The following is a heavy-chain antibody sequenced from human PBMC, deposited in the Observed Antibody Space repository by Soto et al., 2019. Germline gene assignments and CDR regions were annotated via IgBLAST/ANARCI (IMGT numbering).Heavy chain of an antibody. CDR2: ISYDGSNK. CDR3: AKDHKTYGMDV. CDR1: GFTFSSYG. V-gene: IGHV3-30*18. J-gene: IGHJ6*02. Sequence: QVQLVESGGGVVQPGRSLRLSCAASGFTFSSYGMHWVRQAPGKGLEWVAVISYDGSNKYYADSVKGRFTISRDNSKNTLYLQMNSLRAEDTAVYYCAKDHKTYGMDVWGQGTTVTVSS.